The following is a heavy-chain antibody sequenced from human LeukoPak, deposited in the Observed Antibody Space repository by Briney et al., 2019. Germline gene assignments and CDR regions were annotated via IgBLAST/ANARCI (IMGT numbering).Heavy chain of an antibody. CDR2: IYYSGST. J-gene: IGHJ6*03. Sequence: SETLSLTCTVSGGSISSHYWSWIRQPPGKGLEWIGYIYYSGSTNYNPSLKSRVTISVDTSKNQFSLKLSSVTAADTAVYYCARDKYYMDVWGKGTTVTVSS. CDR1: GGSISSHY. CDR3: ARDKYYMDV. V-gene: IGHV4-59*11.